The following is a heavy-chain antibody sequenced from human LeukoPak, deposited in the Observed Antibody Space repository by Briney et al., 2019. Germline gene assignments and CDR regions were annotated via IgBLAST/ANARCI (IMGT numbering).Heavy chain of an antibody. Sequence: RAGGSLRLSCVASGFTFGKYWMSWVRQAPGKGLEWVANIKLDGSEKNYVDSVKGRFTISRDNAKNSLSLQMNNLRVEDTAVYYCARAGSHWHYVYWGQGTVVTVSS. CDR1: GFTFGKYW. D-gene: IGHD3-10*01. J-gene: IGHJ4*02. V-gene: IGHV3-7*01. CDR3: ARAGSHWHYVY. CDR2: IKLDGSEK.